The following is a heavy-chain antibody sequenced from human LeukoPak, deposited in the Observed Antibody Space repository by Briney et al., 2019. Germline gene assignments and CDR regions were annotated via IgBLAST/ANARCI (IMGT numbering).Heavy chain of an antibody. D-gene: IGHD2-2*02. CDR1: GYSISSGYY. V-gene: IGHV4-38-2*02. Sequence: PSETLSLTCTVSGYSISSGYYWGWIRPPPGKGLEWIGIIYHSGSTYYNPSLKSRVTISVDTSKNQFSLKLSSVTAADTAVYYCARAGLGHCSSTSCYTIGFWFDPWGQGTLVTVSS. CDR2: IYHSGST. CDR3: ARAGLGHCSSTSCYTIGFWFDP. J-gene: IGHJ5*02.